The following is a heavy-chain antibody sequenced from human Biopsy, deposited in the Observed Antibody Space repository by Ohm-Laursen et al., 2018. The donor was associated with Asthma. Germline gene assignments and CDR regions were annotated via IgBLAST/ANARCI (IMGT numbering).Heavy chain of an antibody. CDR3: AKDRDYDILTGPPGFDY. J-gene: IGHJ4*02. D-gene: IGHD3-9*01. Sequence: SLRLSCSASGFTFSSYAMSWVRQAPEKGLEWVSAISGSGGSTYYADSVKGRFTISRDNSKNTLYLQMNSLRAEDTAVYYCAKDRDYDILTGPPGFDYWGQGTLVTVSS. CDR1: GFTFSSYA. V-gene: IGHV3-23*01. CDR2: ISGSGGST.